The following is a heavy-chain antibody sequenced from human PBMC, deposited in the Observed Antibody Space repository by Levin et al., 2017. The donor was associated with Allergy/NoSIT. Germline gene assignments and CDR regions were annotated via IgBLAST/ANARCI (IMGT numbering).Heavy chain of an antibody. D-gene: IGHD6-6*01. CDR2: INPNSGGT. CDR3: ATLFEYSSSDGISY. V-gene: IGHV1-2*02. J-gene: IGHJ4*02. Sequence: AASVKVSCKASGYTFTGYYMHWVRQAPGQGLEWMGWINPNSGGTNYAQKFQGRVTMTRDTSISTAYMELSRLRSDDTAVYYCATLFEYSSSDGISYWGQGTLVTVSS. CDR1: GYTFTGYY.